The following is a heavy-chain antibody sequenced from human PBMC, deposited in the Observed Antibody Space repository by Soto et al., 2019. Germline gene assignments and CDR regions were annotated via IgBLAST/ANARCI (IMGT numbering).Heavy chain of an antibody. J-gene: IGHJ4*02. CDR2: IYYSGRT. Sequence: QVQLQASGPGLVKPSPTLSLTCTVSGGSISSGGYSWSWLRQHPGQGLEWIGYIYYSGRTYYNPSRKSRVTKAEETSKNQFSRKLSSVAAADTAVYYCASNDNVGRYLDWVNWGQGTLVTVSS. D-gene: IGHD3-9*01. V-gene: IGHV4-31*03. CDR3: ASNDNVGRYLDWVN. CDR1: GGSISSGGYS.